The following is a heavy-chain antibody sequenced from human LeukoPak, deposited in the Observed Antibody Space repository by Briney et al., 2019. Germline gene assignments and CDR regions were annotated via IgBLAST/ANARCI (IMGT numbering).Heavy chain of an antibody. D-gene: IGHD2-2*02. J-gene: IGHJ4*02. CDR1: GFTFSSYA. V-gene: IGHV3-23*01. CDR3: ARVRLVILPAAIAGFNY. CDR2: ISGSGGNT. Sequence: GGSLRLSCAASGFTFSSYAMNWVRQAPGKGLEWVSAISGSGGNTYYADSVKGRFTISRDNSKSTLYLQMNSLRAEDTAVYYCARVRLVILPAAIAGFNYWGQGTLVTVSS.